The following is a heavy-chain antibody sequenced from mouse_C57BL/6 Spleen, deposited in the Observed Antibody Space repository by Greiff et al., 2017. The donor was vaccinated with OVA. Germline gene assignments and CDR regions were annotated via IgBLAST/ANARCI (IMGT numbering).Heavy chain of an antibody. J-gene: IGHJ4*01. CDR1: GYTFTSYG. D-gene: IGHD2-5*01. V-gene: IGHV1-53*01. Sequence: VQLQQPGPELVKPGASVKLSCKASGYTFTSYGMHWVKQRPGQGLEWIGNINPSNGGTNYNEKFKSKATLTVDKSSSTAYMQLSSLTSEDSAVYYCATYSNYYYYAMDYWGQGTSGTVSS. CDR2: INPSNGGT. CDR3: ATYSNYYYYAMDY.